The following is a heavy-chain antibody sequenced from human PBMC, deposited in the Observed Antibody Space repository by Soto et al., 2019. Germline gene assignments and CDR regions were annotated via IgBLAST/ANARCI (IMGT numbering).Heavy chain of an antibody. Sequence: EVQLVESGGGLVQPGGSLRLSCAASGFTFSSYSMNWVRQAPGKGLEWVSYISSSSSTIYYADSVKGRFTISRDNAKNPLYLQMNSLRDEDTAVYYCARGQEDTSFDYWGQGTLVTVSS. J-gene: IGHJ4*02. CDR3: ARGQEDTSFDY. CDR2: ISSSSSTI. D-gene: IGHD2-15*01. V-gene: IGHV3-48*02. CDR1: GFTFSSYS.